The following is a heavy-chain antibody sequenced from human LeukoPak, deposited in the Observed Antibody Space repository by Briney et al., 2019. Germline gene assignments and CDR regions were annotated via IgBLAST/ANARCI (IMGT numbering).Heavy chain of an antibody. CDR1: GFTFSSYA. J-gene: IGHJ4*02. CDR3: AKGQIVATILSAIDY. D-gene: IGHD5-12*01. CDR2: ISGSGGST. Sequence: SGGSLRLSCAASGFTFSSYAMSWVRQAPGKGLEWVSAISGSGGSTYYADSVKGRFTISRDNSKNTLYLQMNSLRAEDTAVYYCAKGQIVATILSAIDYWGQGTLVTASS. V-gene: IGHV3-23*01.